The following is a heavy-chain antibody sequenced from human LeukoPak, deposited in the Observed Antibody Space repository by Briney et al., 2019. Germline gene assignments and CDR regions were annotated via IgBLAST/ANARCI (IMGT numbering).Heavy chain of an antibody. J-gene: IGHJ6*03. CDR2: MNPNSGNT. CDR3: AATENYYYNMDV. Sequence: ASVKVSCKASGYTFTSYDINWVRQATGQGLEWMGWMNPNSGNTGYAQKFQGRVTMTRNTSISTAYMELSSLRSEDTAVYYCAATENYYYNMDVWEKGTRVTVPS. CDR1: GYTFTSYD. V-gene: IGHV1-8*01.